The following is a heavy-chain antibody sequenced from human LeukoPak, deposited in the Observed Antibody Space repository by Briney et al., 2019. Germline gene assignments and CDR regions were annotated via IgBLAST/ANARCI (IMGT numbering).Heavy chain of an antibody. CDR3: ARSLATSYYYMDV. J-gene: IGHJ6*03. CDR1: GFTFSNRA. D-gene: IGHD5-12*01. V-gene: IGHV3-30*04. Sequence: SLRLSCAASGFTFSNRAMHWVRQAPGKGLEWAAVISYDGSNKFYADSVKGRFTISRDNSKNTLHLQMNSLRAEDTAVYYCARSLATSYYYMDVWGKGTTVSVSS. CDR2: ISYDGSNK.